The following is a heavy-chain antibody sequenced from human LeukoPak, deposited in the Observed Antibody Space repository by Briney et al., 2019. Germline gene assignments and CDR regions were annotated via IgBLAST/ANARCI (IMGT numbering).Heavy chain of an antibody. J-gene: IGHJ4*02. CDR1: GFTFGDYA. CDR3: QTYDDFWNYYTVDY. V-gene: IGHV3-49*04. CDR2: IRSKTYGGTT. Sequence: PGGSLRLSCTASGFTFGDYAMSWVRQAPGKGLEWVGFIRSKTYGGTTEYAASVKGRFIISRDDSKSIAYLQMNSLKTEDTAVYYCQTYDDFWNYYTVDYWDQGTLVTVSS. D-gene: IGHD3-3*01.